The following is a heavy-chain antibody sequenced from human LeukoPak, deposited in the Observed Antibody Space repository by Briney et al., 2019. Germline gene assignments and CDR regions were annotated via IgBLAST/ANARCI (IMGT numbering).Heavy chain of an antibody. V-gene: IGHV3-30*04. D-gene: IGHD1-26*01. Sequence: GGSLRLSCAASGFTFSSYAMHWVRQAPGKGLEWVAVISYDGSNKYYADSVKGRFTISRDNSKNSLYLQMNSLRAEDTAVYYCARDLLPGSHYYFDYWGQGTLVTVSS. CDR3: ARDLLPGSHYYFDY. J-gene: IGHJ4*02. CDR2: ISYDGSNK. CDR1: GFTFSSYA.